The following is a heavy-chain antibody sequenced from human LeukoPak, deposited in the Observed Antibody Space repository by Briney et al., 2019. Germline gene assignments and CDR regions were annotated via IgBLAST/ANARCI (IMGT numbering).Heavy chain of an antibody. CDR2: IIPIFGTA. CDR1: GGTFSSYA. D-gene: IGHD1-1*01. CDR3: ARVQAGTTSRGAFDI. Sequence: SVKVSCKASGGTFSSYAISWVRHAPGQGLEWMGGIIPIFGTANYAQKFQGRVTITTDESTSTAYMELSSLRSEDTAVYYCARVQAGTTSRGAFDIWGQGTMVTVSS. V-gene: IGHV1-69*05. J-gene: IGHJ3*02.